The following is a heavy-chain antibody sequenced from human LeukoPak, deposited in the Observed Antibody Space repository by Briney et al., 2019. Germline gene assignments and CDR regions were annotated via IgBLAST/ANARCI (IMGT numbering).Heavy chain of an antibody. D-gene: IGHD3-22*01. V-gene: IGHV1-2*02. CDR3: ARLPPDDSSGYYLGY. Sequence: ASVKVSCKASGYTFTGYYMHWVRQAPGQGLEWMGWINPNNGGTNYAQKFQGRVTMTRNTSISTAYMELSRLRSDDTAVYYCARLPPDDSSGYYLGYWGQGTLVTVSS. CDR1: GYTFTGYY. J-gene: IGHJ4*02. CDR2: INPNNGGT.